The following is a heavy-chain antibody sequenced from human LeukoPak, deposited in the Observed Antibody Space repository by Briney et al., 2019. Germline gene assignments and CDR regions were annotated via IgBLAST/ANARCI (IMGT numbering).Heavy chain of an antibody. Sequence: SETLSLTCTVSGDSISSYYWTWIRQPPGKGLEWIGYIYYSGSTNYNPSLKSRVTISVDTSKNQFSLKLSSVTAADTAVYYCARQNVDTSMVGLWGRGTLVTVSS. J-gene: IGHJ2*01. V-gene: IGHV4-59*01. CDR2: IYYSGST. CDR1: GDSISSYY. CDR3: ARQNVDTSMVGL. D-gene: IGHD5-18*01.